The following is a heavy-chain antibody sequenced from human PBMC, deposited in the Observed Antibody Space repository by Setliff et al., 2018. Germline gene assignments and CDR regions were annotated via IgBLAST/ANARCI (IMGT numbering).Heavy chain of an antibody. CDR1: GDSITSGSVY. D-gene: IGHD1-20*01. CDR3: ARYNSSAACFDL. J-gene: IGHJ5*02. Sequence: NPSETLSLTCTVSGDSITSGSVYWSWIRQPAGKGLEWIGRIFPTGTTNYNPDLKSRVTMSVDTSKKRFSLMLRSVTAADTAIYYCARYNSSAACFDLWGPGTLVTV. CDR2: IFPTGTT. V-gene: IGHV4-61*02.